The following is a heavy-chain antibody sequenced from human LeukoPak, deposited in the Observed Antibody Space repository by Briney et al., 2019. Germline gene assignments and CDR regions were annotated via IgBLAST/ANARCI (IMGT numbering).Heavy chain of an antibody. CDR3: ASTSKGYDSRPHWYFDL. CDR2: IYYSGST. Sequence: SETLSLTCTVSGASISSYYWSWIRQPPGKGLEWIGYIYYSGSTNNNPSLKSRVTISVDTSKNQFSLKLSSVTAADTAVYYCASTSKGYDSRPHWYFDLWGRGTLVTVSS. J-gene: IGHJ2*01. CDR1: GASISSYY. D-gene: IGHD3-22*01. V-gene: IGHV4-59*08.